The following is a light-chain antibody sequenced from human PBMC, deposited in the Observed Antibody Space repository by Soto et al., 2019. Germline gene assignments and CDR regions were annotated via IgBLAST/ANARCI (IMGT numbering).Light chain of an antibody. CDR3: AAWDDSLNVWV. CDR2: YDD. Sequence: QSVLTQPPSVSEAPRQRVTISCSGSSSNIGNNAVNWYQQLPGKAPKLLIYYDDLLPSGVSDRFSGSKSGTSASLAISGLQSEDEADYYGAAWDDSLNVWVFVGGTKLTVL. V-gene: IGLV1-36*01. CDR1: SSNIGNNA. J-gene: IGLJ3*02.